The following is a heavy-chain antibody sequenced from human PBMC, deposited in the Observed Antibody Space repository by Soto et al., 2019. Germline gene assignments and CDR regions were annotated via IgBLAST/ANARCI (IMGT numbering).Heavy chain of an antibody. CDR3: ETDQRGGDFDI. CDR1: GFTLSTYW. D-gene: IGHD3-10*01. J-gene: IGHJ3*02. CDR2: IRPDGNEI. V-gene: IGHV3-7*01. Sequence: PGGSLRLSCVASGFTLSTYWMAWVRQTPGKGLEFVANIRPDGNEINYVDSVKGRFTISRYNAKNSLFLQMNSLRHDDTAVYYCETDQRGGDFDIGGKGTTVTV.